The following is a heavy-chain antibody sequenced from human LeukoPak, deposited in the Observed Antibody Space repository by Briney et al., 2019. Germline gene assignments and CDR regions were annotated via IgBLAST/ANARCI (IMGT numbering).Heavy chain of an antibody. Sequence: PGRSLRLSCAASGFTFDDYAMHWVRQAPGKCLEWVSGISWNSGSIGYADSVKGRFTISRDNAKNSLYLQMNSLRAEDMALYYCAKGDCTNGVCYLDYWSQGTLDTVSS. CDR2: ISWNSGSI. V-gene: IGHV3-9*03. CDR3: AKGDCTNGVCYLDY. J-gene: IGHJ4*02. D-gene: IGHD2-8*01. CDR1: GFTFDDYA.